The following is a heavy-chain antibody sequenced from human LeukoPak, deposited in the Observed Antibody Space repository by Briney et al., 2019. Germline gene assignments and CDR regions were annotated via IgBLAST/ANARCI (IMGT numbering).Heavy chain of an antibody. V-gene: IGHV4-59*01. J-gene: IGHJ4*02. CDR3: ARVTGYMVEDFFDY. D-gene: IGHD3-9*01. CDR2: IYYSGST. CDR1: GGSISSYY. Sequence: SETLSLTYTVSGGSISSYYWSWIRQPPGKGLEWIGYIYYSGSTNYNPSLKSRVTISVDTSKNQFSLKLRYVTAADTAVYYCARVTGYMVEDFFDYWGQGTLVTVSS.